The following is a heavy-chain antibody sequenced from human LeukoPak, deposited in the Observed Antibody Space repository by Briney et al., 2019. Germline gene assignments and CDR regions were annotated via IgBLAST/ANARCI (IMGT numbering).Heavy chain of an antibody. CDR3: ASHQQQLARGWFDP. D-gene: IGHD6-13*01. CDR1: GGSISSGGYY. V-gene: IGHV4-31*03. CDR2: IYYSGST. Sequence: RSSQTLSLTCTVSGGSISSGGYYWSWIRQHPGKGLEWIGYIYYSGSTYYNPSLKSRVTISVDTSKNQFSLKLSSVTAADTAVYYCASHQQQLARGWFDPWGQGTLVTVSS. J-gene: IGHJ5*02.